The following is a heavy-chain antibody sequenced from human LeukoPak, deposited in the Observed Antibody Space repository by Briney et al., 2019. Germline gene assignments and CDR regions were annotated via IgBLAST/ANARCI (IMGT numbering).Heavy chain of an antibody. D-gene: IGHD1-1*01. J-gene: IGHJ4*02. Sequence: NPSETLSLTCTVSVGSISSYYWSWIRQPPWKGREWIGYIYYSGSTNYNPSLKSRVTISVDTSKNQFSLKLSSVTAADTAVYYCARVAGTTVGFDYWGQGTLVTVSS. CDR2: IYYSGST. V-gene: IGHV4-59*01. CDR1: VGSISSYY. CDR3: ARVAGTTVGFDY.